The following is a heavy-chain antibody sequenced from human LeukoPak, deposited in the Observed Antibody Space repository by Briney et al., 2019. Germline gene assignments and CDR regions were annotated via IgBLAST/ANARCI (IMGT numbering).Heavy chain of an antibody. CDR2: IIPIFGTA. Sequence: ASVKVSCKASGVTFSSYAISWVRQAPGQGLEWMGGIIPIFGTANYAQKFQGRVTITADKSTSTAYMELSSLRSEDTAVYYCARDLGAAGTDYWGQGTLVTVSS. D-gene: IGHD6-13*01. V-gene: IGHV1-69*06. CDR1: GVTFSSYA. J-gene: IGHJ4*02. CDR3: ARDLGAAGTDY.